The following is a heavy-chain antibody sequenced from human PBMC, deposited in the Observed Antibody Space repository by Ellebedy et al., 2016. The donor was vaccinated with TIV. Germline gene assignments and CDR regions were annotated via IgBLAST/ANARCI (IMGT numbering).Heavy chain of an antibody. D-gene: IGHD2-21*02. Sequence: AASVKVSCKASGYSFTGYYIHWVRQAPGQGLEWMGWINPKNGGTNYAQKFQSRVTMTRDTSISTAYMELSWLRSDDTAVYYCARDGACGGDCYGDNYWGQGSLVTVSS. V-gene: IGHV1-2*02. CDR3: ARDGACGGDCYGDNY. J-gene: IGHJ4*02. CDR2: INPKNGGT. CDR1: GYSFTGYY.